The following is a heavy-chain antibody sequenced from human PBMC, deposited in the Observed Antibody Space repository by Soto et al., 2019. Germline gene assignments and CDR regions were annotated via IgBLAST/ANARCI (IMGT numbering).Heavy chain of an antibody. CDR3: ARDMTTDDVFDI. J-gene: IGHJ3*02. CDR2: IWYDGSNK. V-gene: IGHV3-33*01. Sequence: GGSLRLSCAASGFTFSSYGMHWVRQAPGKGLEWVAVIWYDGSNKYYADSVKGRFTISRDNSKNTLYLQMNSLRAEDTAVYYCARDMTTDDVFDIWSQGTMVTVSS. D-gene: IGHD4-17*01. CDR1: GFTFSSYG.